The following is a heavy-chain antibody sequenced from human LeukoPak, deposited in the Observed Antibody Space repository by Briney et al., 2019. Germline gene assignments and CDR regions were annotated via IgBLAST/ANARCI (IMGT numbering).Heavy chain of an antibody. CDR3: ARGKNLVVVITPLDY. V-gene: IGHV1-2*02. J-gene: IGHJ4*02. D-gene: IGHD3-22*01. CDR2: INPNSGGT. Sequence: ASVKVSCEASGYTFTGYYMHWVRQAPGQGLEWMGWINPNSGGTNYAQKFQGRVTMTRDTSISTAYMELSRLRSDDTAVYYCARGKNLVVVITPLDYWGQGTLVTVSS. CDR1: GYTFTGYY.